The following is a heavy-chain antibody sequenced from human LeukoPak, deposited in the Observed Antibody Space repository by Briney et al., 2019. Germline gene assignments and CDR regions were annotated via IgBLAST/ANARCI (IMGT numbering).Heavy chain of an antibody. Sequence: GGSLRLSCAASEFIVSANYMSWVRQAPGKGLEWVSLIYSGGSTYYADSVKGRFTISRDSSKNILHLQMNTLRAEHTAVYYCAGGPGGYHNTGGGGTLVTVSS. CDR2: IYSGGST. D-gene: IGHD5-12*01. CDR3: AGGPGGYHNT. V-gene: IGHV3-66*01. CDR1: EFIVSANY. J-gene: IGHJ4*02.